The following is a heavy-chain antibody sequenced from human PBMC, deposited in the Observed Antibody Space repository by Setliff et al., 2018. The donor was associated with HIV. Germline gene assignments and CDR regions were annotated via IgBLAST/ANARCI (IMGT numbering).Heavy chain of an antibody. CDR2: IHYGGFF. D-gene: IGHD2-8*02. CDR1: GGSFRSSRYY. Sequence: SETLSLTCTVSGGSFRSSRYYWGWIRRPPGKGLEWIGNIHYGGFFWYSPSLKSRVTISVDTSKNQFSLKLSSVTAADTAVYYCARAGDCTEASCPKARFDPWGPGILVTVSS. CDR3: ARAGDCTEASCPKARFDP. V-gene: IGHV4-39*01. J-gene: IGHJ5*02.